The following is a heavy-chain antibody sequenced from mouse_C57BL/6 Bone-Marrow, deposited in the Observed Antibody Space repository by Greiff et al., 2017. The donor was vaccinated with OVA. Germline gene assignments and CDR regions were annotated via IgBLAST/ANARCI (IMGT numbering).Heavy chain of an antibody. J-gene: IGHJ3*01. D-gene: IGHD2-3*01. V-gene: IGHV1-63*01. CDR2: IYPGGGYT. CDR3: AIYDGYPAWFAY. Sequence: VQLMASGAELVRPGTSVKMSCKASGYTFTNYWIGWAKQRPGHGLEWIGDIYPGGGYTNYNEKFKGKATLTADKSSSTAYMQFSSLTSEDSAIYYCAIYDGYPAWFAYWGQGTLVTVSA. CDR1: GYTFTNYW.